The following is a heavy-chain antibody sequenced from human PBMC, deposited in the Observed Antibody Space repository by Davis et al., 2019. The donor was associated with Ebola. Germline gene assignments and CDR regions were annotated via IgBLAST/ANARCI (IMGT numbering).Heavy chain of an antibody. CDR2: INPNSGGT. D-gene: IGHD3-3*01. J-gene: IGHJ6*02. Sequence: ASVKVSCKASGYTFTSYDINWVRQATGQGLEWMGWINPNSGGTNYAQKFQGWVTMTRDTSISTAYMELSRLRSDDTAVYYCARGYDFWSGYYLEYYYYGMDVWGQGTMVTVSS. CDR1: GYTFTSYD. V-gene: IGHV1-2*04. CDR3: ARGYDFWSGYYLEYYYYGMDV.